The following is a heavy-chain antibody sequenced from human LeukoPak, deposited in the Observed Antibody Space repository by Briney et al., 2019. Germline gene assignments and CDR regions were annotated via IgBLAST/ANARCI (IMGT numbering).Heavy chain of an antibody. CDR2: INPSGGST. D-gene: IGHD3-22*01. V-gene: IGHV1-46*01. J-gene: IGHJ3*02. Sequence: ASVKVSCKASGYTFTSYYMHWVRQAPGQGLEWMGIINPSGGSTSYAQKFQDRLTMTRDMSTSTIYMELTSLRSEDTAVYFCARDLAMIVVDPSLRAVEIWGQGTMVTVSS. CDR3: ARDLAMIVVDPSLRAVEI. CDR1: GYTFTSYY.